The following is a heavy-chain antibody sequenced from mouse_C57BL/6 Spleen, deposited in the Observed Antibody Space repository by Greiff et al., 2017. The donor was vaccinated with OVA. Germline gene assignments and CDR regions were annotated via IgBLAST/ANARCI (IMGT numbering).Heavy chain of an antibody. CDR3: ARDTTVVAEAMDY. Sequence: QVQLQQPVAELVKPGASVTLSCPASCYPFTSYWLHWLTHSPCRGLAWIGRIDPNRGGTKYNEKFKSKATLTVDKPSSTAYMQLSSLTSEDSAVYYCARDTTVVAEAMDYWGQGTSVTVSS. V-gene: IGHV1-72*01. J-gene: IGHJ4*01. CDR1: CYPFTSYW. D-gene: IGHD1-1*01. CDR2: IDPNRGGT.